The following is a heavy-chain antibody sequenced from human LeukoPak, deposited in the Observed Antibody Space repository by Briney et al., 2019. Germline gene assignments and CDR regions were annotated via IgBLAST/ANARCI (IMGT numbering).Heavy chain of an antibody. J-gene: IGHJ1*01. CDR1: GFTFSSYW. D-gene: IGHD6-6*01. CDR3: ARDPYSSSSIYFQH. V-gene: IGHV3-7*01. CDR2: INHNGNVN. Sequence: PGGSLRLSCAASGFTFSSYWMNWARQAPGKGLEWVASINHNGNVNYYVDSVKGRFTISRDNAKNSLYLQMNSLRAEDTAVYYCARDPYSSSSIYFQHWGQGTLVTVSS.